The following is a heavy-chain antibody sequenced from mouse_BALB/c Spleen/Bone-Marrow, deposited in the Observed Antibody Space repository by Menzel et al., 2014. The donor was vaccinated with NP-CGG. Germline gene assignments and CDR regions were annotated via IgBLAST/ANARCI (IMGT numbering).Heavy chain of an antibody. V-gene: IGHV14-3*02. CDR1: GFNIKDTY. D-gene: IGHD2-3*01. Sequence: VQLPQSGAELVKPGASVKLSCTASGFNIKDTYMHWVKQRPEQGLEWIGRIDPANGNTKYDPKFQGKATITADTSSNTAYLQLSSLTSEDTAVYYCARGLLQYYYAMDYWGQGTSVTVSS. J-gene: IGHJ4*01. CDR2: IDPANGNT. CDR3: ARGLLQYYYAMDY.